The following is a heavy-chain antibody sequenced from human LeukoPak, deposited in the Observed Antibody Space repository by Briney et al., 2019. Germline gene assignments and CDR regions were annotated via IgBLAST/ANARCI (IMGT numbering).Heavy chain of an antibody. D-gene: IGHD3-10*01. CDR2: INPNSGGT. J-gene: IGHJ6*03. CDR1: GYTFTGYY. Sequence: ASVKVSCKASGYTFTGYYMHWVRQAPGQGLEWMGWINPNSGGTNYAQKFQGKVTMTRDTSISTAYMELSRLRSDDTAVYYCARDHEPMGAYYYYMDVWGKGTTVTISS. CDR3: ARDHEPMGAYYYYMDV. V-gene: IGHV1-2*02.